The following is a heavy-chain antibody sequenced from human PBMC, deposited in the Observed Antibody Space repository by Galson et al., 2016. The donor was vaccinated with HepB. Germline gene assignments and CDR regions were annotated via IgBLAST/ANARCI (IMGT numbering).Heavy chain of an antibody. V-gene: IGHV1-18*01. CDR2: ISGVIGNR. J-gene: IGHJ6*02. CDR1: RYTFYTYG. Sequence: SVKVSCKASRYTFYTYGVNWVRQVPGHGLEWMGWISGVIGNRKYAQKLQGRVTMTTDKSTGTAYMELRRLRSDDTAVYYRTTKVQGGPYYYYGMDVWGQGTTVTVSS. CDR3: TTKVQGGPYYYYGMDV.